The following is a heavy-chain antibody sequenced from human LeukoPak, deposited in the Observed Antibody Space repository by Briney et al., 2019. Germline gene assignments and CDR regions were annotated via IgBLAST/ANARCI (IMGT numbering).Heavy chain of an antibody. CDR1: GVSISSGSYY. CDR2: IHTSGST. Sequence: SDTLSLTCTVSGVSISSGSYYWRWIRQPAGRELEWIGRIHTSGSTNYNPSLKSRVTISVDTSKNQFSLKLSSVTAADTAVYYCARGDGTLGYYYYGMDVWGQGTTVTVSS. J-gene: IGHJ6*02. V-gene: IGHV4-61*02. D-gene: IGHD1-26*01. CDR3: ARGDGTLGYYYYGMDV.